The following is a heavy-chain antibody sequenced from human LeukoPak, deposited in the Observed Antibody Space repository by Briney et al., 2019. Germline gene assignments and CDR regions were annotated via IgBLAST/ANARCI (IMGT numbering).Heavy chain of an antibody. CDR3: ARDFPGYSSGWPSWFDY. V-gene: IGHV4-4*07. J-gene: IGHJ4*02. CDR2: IYTSGST. CDR1: GGSISSYY. D-gene: IGHD6-19*01. Sequence: PSETLSLTCTVSGGSISSYYWSWIRQPAGKGQEWIGRIYTSGSTNYNPSLKSRVTISVDKSKNQFSLKLSSVTAADTAVYYCARDFPGYSSGWPSWFDYWGQGTLVTVSS.